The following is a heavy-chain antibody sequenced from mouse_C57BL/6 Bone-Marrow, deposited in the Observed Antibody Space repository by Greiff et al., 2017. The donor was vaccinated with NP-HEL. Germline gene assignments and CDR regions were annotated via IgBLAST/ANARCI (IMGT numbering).Heavy chain of an antibody. Sequence: QVQLQQSGPELVKPGASVKISCKASGYAFSSSWMNWVKQRPGKGLEWIGRIYPGDGDTNYNGKFKGKATLTADKSSSTAYMQLSSLTSEDSAVYFCARAKFLYWGQGTTLTVSS. CDR3: ARAKFLY. CDR2: IYPGDGDT. V-gene: IGHV1-82*01. J-gene: IGHJ2*01. CDR1: GYAFSSSW.